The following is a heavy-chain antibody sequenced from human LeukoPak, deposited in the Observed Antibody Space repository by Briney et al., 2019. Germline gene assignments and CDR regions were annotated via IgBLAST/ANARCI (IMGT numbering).Heavy chain of an antibody. CDR2: IYPGGSDS. D-gene: IGHD2-2*01. V-gene: IGHV5-51*01. J-gene: IGHJ4*02. CDR1: GYIFSSYW. Sequence: HGESLKISCKGSGYIFSSYWIAWVRQMPGKGLEWMGIIYPGGSDSRYSPPFQGQVTISADKSITTAYLQWSSLKASDTSMYYCARLGYCSGTSCYGVDYWGQGILVTVSS. CDR3: ARLGYCSGTSCYGVDY.